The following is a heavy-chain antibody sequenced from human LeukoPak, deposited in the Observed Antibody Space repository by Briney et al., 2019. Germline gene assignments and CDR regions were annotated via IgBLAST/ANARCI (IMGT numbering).Heavy chain of an antibody. CDR2: ISAYNGNT. Sequence: ASVKVSCKASGYTFTSYGISWVRQAPGQGLEWMGWISAYNGNTNYAQKLQGRVTMTTDTSTSTAYMELRSLRSDDTAVYYCARVADTAMVLDYYFDYWGQGTLVTVSS. D-gene: IGHD5-18*01. V-gene: IGHV1-18*01. CDR1: GYTFTSYG. CDR3: ARVADTAMVLDYYFDY. J-gene: IGHJ4*02.